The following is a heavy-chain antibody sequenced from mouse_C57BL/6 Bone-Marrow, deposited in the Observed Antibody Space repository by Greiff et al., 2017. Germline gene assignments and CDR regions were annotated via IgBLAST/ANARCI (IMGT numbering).Heavy chain of an antibody. CDR2: IHPNSGST. CDR1: GYTFTSYW. D-gene: IGHD1-1*01. V-gene: IGHV1-64*01. Sequence: VQLQEPGAELVKPGASVKLSCQASGYTFTSYWMHWVKQRPGQGLEWIGMIHPNSGSTNYNEKFKSKATLTVDKSSSTAYMQLSSLTSEDSAVYYCAREGSSPFAYWGQGTLVTVSA. CDR3: AREGSSPFAY. J-gene: IGHJ3*01.